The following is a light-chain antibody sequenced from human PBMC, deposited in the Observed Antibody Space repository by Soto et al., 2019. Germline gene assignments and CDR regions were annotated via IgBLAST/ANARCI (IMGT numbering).Light chain of an antibody. CDR3: AAWDDTLNGQV. CDR1: NSNIGNNA. CDR2: RND. J-gene: IGLJ3*02. V-gene: IGLV1-36*01. Sequence: QPVLTQPPSVSAAPRQRVTISCSGSNSNIGNNAVNWYQQIPGKAPKVLIYRNDVVLSGVSDRFSGSKSGTSASLAISGLQSEDEAHYYCAAWDDTLNGQVFGGGTQLTV.